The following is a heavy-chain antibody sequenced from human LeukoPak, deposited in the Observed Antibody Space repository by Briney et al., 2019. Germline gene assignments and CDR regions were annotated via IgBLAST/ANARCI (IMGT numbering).Heavy chain of an antibody. D-gene: IGHD3-10*01. CDR1: GFTFSSYG. CDR2: IWYDGSNK. CDR3: ARETPSGYYFDY. Sequence: GGSLRFSCAASGFTFSSYGMHWVRQAPGKGLEWVAVIWYDGSNKYYADSVKGRFTISRDNSKNTLYLQMNSLRAEDTAVYYCARETPSGYYFDYWGQGTLVTVSS. V-gene: IGHV3-33*01. J-gene: IGHJ4*02.